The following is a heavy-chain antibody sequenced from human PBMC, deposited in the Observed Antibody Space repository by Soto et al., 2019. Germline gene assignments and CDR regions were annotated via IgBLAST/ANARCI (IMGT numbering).Heavy chain of an antibody. CDR1: GFTFSSYA. Sequence: EVQLLESGGGLVQPGGSLRLSCAASGFTFSSYAMSWVRQAPGKGLEWVSAISGSGGSTYYADSVKGRFTISRDNSKNTLDLQMNSLRAEDTAVYYCAKRGSYGDYVGPWGQGTLVTVSS. CDR3: AKRGSYGDYVGP. V-gene: IGHV3-23*01. D-gene: IGHD4-17*01. J-gene: IGHJ5*02. CDR2: ISGSGGST.